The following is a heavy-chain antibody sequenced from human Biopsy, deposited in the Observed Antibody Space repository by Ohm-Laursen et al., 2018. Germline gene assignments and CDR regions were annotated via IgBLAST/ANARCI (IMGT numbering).Heavy chain of an antibody. CDR3: TRAGGGKIYGL. D-gene: IGHD3-16*01. CDR1: GVSINTGGYY. J-gene: IGHJ4*02. CDR2: IHYSGNT. Sequence: TLSLTCTVSGVSINTGGYYWTWIRQPPGTGLEWIGHIHYSGNTLYNPSLKSRLTISVDTSRNQFSLKLTSVTAADTALYYCTRAGGGKIYGLWGQGTLVTVSS. V-gene: IGHV4-31*03.